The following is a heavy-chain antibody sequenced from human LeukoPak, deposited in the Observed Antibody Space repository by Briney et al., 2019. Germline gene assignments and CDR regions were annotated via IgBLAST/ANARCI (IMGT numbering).Heavy chain of an antibody. J-gene: IGHJ6*02. V-gene: IGHV3-23*01. CDR1: GFTFSSYA. D-gene: IGHD4-11*01. CDR2: ISGSGGST. CDR3: AKALYDYSNYYYYYYGMDV. Sequence: GGSLRLSCAASGFTFSSYAMSWVRQAPGKGLEWVSAISGSGGSTYYADPVKGRFTISRDNSKNTLYLQMNSLRAEDTAVYYCAKALYDYSNYYYYYYGMDVWGQGTTVTVSS.